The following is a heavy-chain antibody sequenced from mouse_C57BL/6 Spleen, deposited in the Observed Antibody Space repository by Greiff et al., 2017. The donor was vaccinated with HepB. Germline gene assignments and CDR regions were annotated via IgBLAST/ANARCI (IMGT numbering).Heavy chain of an antibody. V-gene: IGHV5-17*01. CDR2: ISSGSSTI. CDR1: GFTFSDYG. Sequence: EVQVVESGGGLVKPGGSLKLSCAASGFTFSDYGMHWVRQAPEKGLEWVAYISSGSSTIYYADTVKVRFTISRANAKNTLFLQMTSLRSEDTATYYCAREDYDGGYAMDYWSQGTSVTVSS. D-gene: IGHD2-4*01. CDR3: AREDYDGGYAMDY. J-gene: IGHJ4*01.